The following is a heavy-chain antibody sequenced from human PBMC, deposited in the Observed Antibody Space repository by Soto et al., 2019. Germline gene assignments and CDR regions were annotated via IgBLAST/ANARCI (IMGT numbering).Heavy chain of an antibody. CDR1: GYTFTSYA. CDR3: ARVIVDTAMVAPLASYYYYGMDV. J-gene: IGHJ6*02. Sequence: ASVKVSCTASGYTFTSYAMHWVRQAPGQRLEWMGWINAGNGNTKYSQKFQGRVTITRDTSASTAYMELSSLRSEDTAVYYCARVIVDTAMVAPLASYYYYGMDVWGQGTTVTVSS. D-gene: IGHD5-18*01. CDR2: INAGNGNT. V-gene: IGHV1-3*01.